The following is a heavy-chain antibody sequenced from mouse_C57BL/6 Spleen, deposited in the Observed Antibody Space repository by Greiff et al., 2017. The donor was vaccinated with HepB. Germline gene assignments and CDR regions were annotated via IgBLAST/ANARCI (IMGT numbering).Heavy chain of an antibody. J-gene: IGHJ2*01. D-gene: IGHD4-1*01. V-gene: IGHV1-64*01. CDR2: IHPNSGST. Sequence: VQLQQSGAELVKPEASVKLSCKASGYTFTSYWMHWVKQRPGQGLEWIGMIHPNSGSTNYNEKFKSKATLTVDKSSSTAYMQLSSLTSEDSAVYYCAIANWDDYWGQGTTLTVSS. CDR1: GYTFTSYW. CDR3: AIANWDDY.